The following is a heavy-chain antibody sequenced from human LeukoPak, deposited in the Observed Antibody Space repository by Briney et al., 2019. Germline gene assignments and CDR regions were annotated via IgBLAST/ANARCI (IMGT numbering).Heavy chain of an antibody. D-gene: IGHD2-21*02. CDR2: IKSKSDGGTT. CDR1: GFTFNKAW. V-gene: IGHV3-15*01. CDR3: AKDRGDFPPYFDY. Sequence: PGGSLRLSCAASGFTFNKAWMSWVRQAPGKGLEWVGRIKSKSDGGTTDYAAPVKGRFAISRDDSKNTLYLQMNSLRAEDTAVYYCAKDRGDFPPYFDYWGQGTLVTVSS. J-gene: IGHJ4*02.